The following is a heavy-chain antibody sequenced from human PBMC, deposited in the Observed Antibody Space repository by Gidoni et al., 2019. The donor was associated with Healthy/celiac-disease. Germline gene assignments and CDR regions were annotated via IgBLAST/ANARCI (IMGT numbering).Heavy chain of an antibody. J-gene: IGHJ4*02. D-gene: IGHD6-19*01. CDR1: GGYISSSNR. CDR2: IYHRGRT. CDR3: ARQLGAVAGHFDY. Sequence: QVQLQESGPGLVKPSGTLSLTCAVSGGYISSSNRGSWVLQPPGKGLEWIGEIYHRGRTNYNPSLKSLVTVSVDKSKTQFSLKLSSVTAADTAVYYCARQLGAVAGHFDYWGQGTLVTVSS. V-gene: IGHV4-4*02.